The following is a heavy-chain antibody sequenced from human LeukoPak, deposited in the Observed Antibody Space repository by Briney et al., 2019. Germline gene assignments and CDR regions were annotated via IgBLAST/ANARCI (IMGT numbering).Heavy chain of an antibody. Sequence: SETLSLTCTVSGGSLSSGGYYWSWIRQHPGKGLEWIGYIYYSGSTYYNPSLKSRVTISVDTSKNQFSLKLSSVTAADTAVYYCARDRVVGAEADYWGQGTLVTVSS. D-gene: IGHD1-26*01. CDR1: GGSLSSGGYY. CDR3: ARDRVVGAEADY. V-gene: IGHV4-31*03. CDR2: IYYSGST. J-gene: IGHJ4*02.